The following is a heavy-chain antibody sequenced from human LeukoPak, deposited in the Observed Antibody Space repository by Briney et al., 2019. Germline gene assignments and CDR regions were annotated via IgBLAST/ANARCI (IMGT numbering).Heavy chain of an antibody. CDR2: INPNSGGT. Sequence: ASVKVSCKASGYTFTDYYVHWVRQDPGQRLEWMGWINPNSGGTNYAQKFQGRVTITRDTSASTAYMELSSLRSEDMAVYYCARGVSRKWELLPLDYWGQGTLVTVSS. V-gene: IGHV1-2*02. D-gene: IGHD1-26*01. CDR1: GYTFTDYY. CDR3: ARGVSRKWELLPLDY. J-gene: IGHJ4*02.